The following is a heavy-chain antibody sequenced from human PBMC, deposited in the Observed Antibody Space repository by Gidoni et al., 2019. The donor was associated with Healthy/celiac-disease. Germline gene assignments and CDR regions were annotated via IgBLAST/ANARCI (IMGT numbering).Heavy chain of an antibody. D-gene: IGHD5-12*01. CDR2: INHSGST. V-gene: IGHV4-34*01. CDR3: AAQGGEMATILNY. J-gene: IGHJ4*02. Sequence: QVQLQQWGAGLLKPSETLSLTCAVYGGSFSGYYWSWIRQPPGKGLEWIGKINHSGSTNYNPSLKSRVTISVDTSKNQFSLKLSSVTAADTAVYYCAAQGGEMATILNYWGQGTLVTVSS. CDR1: GGSFSGYY.